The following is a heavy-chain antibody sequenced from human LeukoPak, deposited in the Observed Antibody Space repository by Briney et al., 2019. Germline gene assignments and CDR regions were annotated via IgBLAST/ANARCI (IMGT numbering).Heavy chain of an antibody. V-gene: IGHV3-74*01. CDR1: GFTFSSYW. D-gene: IGHD6-19*01. CDR3: ASSLLDGYSSGWVLGDWFDP. J-gene: IGHJ5*02. CDR2: INSDGSST. Sequence: GGSLRLSCAASGFTFSSYWMHWVRQAPGKGLVWVSRINSDGSSTSYADSVKGRFTISRDNAKNSLYLQMNSLRAEDTAVYYCASSLLDGYSSGWVLGDWFDPWGQGTLVTVSS.